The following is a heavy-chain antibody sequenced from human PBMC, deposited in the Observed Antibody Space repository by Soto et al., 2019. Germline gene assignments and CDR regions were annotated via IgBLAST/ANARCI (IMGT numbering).Heavy chain of an antibody. V-gene: IGHV1-18*01. J-gene: IGHJ6*02. CDR1: GYTFTSYG. CDR3: ASFFNSGSYPTYYYYGMDV. CDR2: ISAYNGNT. Sequence: QVQLVQSGAEVKKPGASVKVSCKASGYTFTSYGISWVRQAPGQGLEWMGWISAYNGNTNYAQKLQGRVTMTIDTSTSTAYMELRSLRSDDTAVYYCASFFNSGSYPTYYYYGMDVWGQGTTVTVSS. D-gene: IGHD1-26*01.